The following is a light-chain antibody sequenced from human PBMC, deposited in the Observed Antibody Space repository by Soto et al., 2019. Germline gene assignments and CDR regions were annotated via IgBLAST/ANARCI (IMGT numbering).Light chain of an antibody. V-gene: IGLV2-8*01. CDR1: SSDVGAYKY. CDR2: EVS. J-gene: IGLJ3*02. Sequence: QSVLTQPPSASGSPGQSVTISCTGTSSDVGAYKYVSWYQQYPGKAPKLMIYEVSKRPSGVPDRFSGSTSANTASLTVSGLQAEYEPDYYCTSYVGSDIRVFGGGTKVTVL. CDR3: TSYVGSDIRV.